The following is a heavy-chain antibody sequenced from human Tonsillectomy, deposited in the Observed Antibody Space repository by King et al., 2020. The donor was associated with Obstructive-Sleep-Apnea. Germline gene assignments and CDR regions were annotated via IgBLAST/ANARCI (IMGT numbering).Heavy chain of an antibody. CDR1: EFTFSSYW. Sequence: QLVQSGGGLVQPGGSLRLSCAASEFTFSSYWMSWVRQVLGKGLEWVANIKQDGSEKYYVDSVKGRFTISRDNAKNSLYLQMNSLRAEDTAVYYCARAPGSYNEYGDFVWYFDLWGRGTLVTVSS. J-gene: IGHJ2*01. CDR3: ARAPGSYNEYGDFVWYFDL. V-gene: IGHV3-7*01. CDR2: IKQDGSEK. D-gene: IGHD4-17*01.